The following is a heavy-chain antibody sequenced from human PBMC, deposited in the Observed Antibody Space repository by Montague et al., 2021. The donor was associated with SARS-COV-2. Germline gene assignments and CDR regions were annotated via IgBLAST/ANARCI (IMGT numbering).Heavy chain of an antibody. V-gene: IGHV4-34*01. CDR1: GGSFSGYY. CDR2: INHSGST. D-gene: IGHD6-6*01. J-gene: IGHJ6*03. CDR3: ARGVRQLGVRYYYYYIDV. Sequence: SETLSLTRAVYGGSFSGYYWSWIRQHSGKGLEWIGEINHSGSTNYNPSLKSRVTISMDTSKNQFSLKLSSVTAADTAVYYCARGVRQLGVRYYYYYIDVWDKGTTVTVSS.